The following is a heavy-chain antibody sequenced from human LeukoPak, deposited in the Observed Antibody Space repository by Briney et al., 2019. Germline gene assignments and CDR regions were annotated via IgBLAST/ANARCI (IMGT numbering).Heavy chain of an antibody. J-gene: IGHJ4*02. V-gene: IGHV4-61*01. D-gene: IGHD3-22*01. Sequence: SETLSLTCTVSGGSVSSGSYYWSWIRQPPGKGLEWIGYIYYSGSTNYNPSLKSRVTISVDTSKNQFSLKLSSVTAADTAVYYCARDRYYDNSGYYYFDYWGQGTLVTVSS. CDR2: IYYSGST. CDR3: ARDRYYDNSGYYYFDY. CDR1: GGSVSSGSYY.